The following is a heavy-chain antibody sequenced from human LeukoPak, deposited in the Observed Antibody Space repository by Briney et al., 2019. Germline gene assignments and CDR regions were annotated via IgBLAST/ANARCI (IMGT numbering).Heavy chain of an antibody. CDR3: ARDWVRYYYYMDV. Sequence: GGSLRLSCAASGFTFSSYSMNWVRQAPGKGLEWVSYISSSSSTIYYADSVKGRFTISRDNAKNSLYLQMNSLRAEDTAVYYCARDWVRYYYYMDVWGKGTTVTVSS. CDR2: ISSSSSTI. CDR1: GFTFSSYS. J-gene: IGHJ6*03. D-gene: IGHD3-16*01. V-gene: IGHV3-48*01.